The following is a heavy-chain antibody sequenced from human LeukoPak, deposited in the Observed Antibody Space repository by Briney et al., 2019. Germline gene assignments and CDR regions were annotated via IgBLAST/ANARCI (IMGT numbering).Heavy chain of an antibody. Sequence: ASVKVSCKASGYTFTSYGISWVRQAPGQGLEWMGWISAYNGNTNYAQKLQGRVTMTTDTSTSTAYMELRSLRPDDTAVYYCARSPRITMIVVVTPHDYWGQGTLVTVSS. CDR1: GYTFTSYG. J-gene: IGHJ4*02. CDR3: ARSPRITMIVVVTPHDY. V-gene: IGHV1-18*01. D-gene: IGHD3-22*01. CDR2: ISAYNGNT.